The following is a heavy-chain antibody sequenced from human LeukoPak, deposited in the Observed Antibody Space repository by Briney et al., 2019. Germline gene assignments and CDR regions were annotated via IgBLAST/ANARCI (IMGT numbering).Heavy chain of an antibody. CDR2: ISGSGGST. Sequence: GSLRLSCAASGFTFSSYAMSWVRQAPGKGLEWVSAISGSGGSTYYADSVKGRFTISRDNSKNTLYLQMNSLRAEDTAVYYCAKDYIVVVPAAIKYFQHWGQGTLVTVSS. J-gene: IGHJ1*01. D-gene: IGHD2-2*02. CDR1: GFTFSSYA. V-gene: IGHV3-23*01. CDR3: AKDYIVVVPAAIKYFQH.